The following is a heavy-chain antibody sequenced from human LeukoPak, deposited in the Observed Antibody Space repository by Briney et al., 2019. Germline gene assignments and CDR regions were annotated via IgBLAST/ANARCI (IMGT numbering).Heavy chain of an antibody. V-gene: IGHV1-2*02. CDR3: ARENWNDVHYYYYYMDV. CDR1: GYTFTGYY. J-gene: IGHJ6*03. Sequence: GASVKVSCKASGYTFTGYYMHWVRQAPGQGLEWMGWINPNSGGTNYAQKFQGRVTTTRDTSISTAYMELSRLRSDDTAVYYCARENWNDVHYYYYYMDVWGKGTTVTVSS. CDR2: INPNSGGT. D-gene: IGHD1-1*01.